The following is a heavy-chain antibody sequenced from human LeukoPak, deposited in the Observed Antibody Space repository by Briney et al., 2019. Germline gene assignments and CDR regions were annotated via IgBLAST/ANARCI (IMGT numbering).Heavy chain of an antibody. CDR3: ARVRRYYGSGSYYHADSWFDP. J-gene: IGHJ5*02. D-gene: IGHD3-10*01. V-gene: IGHV4-34*01. CDR1: GGSFSGYY. CDR2: INHSGST. Sequence: SETLSLTCAVYGGSFSGYYWSWIRQPPGKGLEWIGEINHSGSTNYNPSLKSRVTISVDTSKNQFSLKLSSVTAADTAVYYCARVRRYYGSGSYYHADSWFDPWGQGTLVTVSS.